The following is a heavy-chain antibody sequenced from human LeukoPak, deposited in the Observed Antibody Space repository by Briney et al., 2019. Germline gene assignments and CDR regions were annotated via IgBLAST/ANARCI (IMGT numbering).Heavy chain of an antibody. CDR1: GFTFSNAW. CDR2: IKSKTDGGTT. J-gene: IGHJ6*03. Sequence: PGGSLRLSCAASGFTFSNAWMSWVRQAPGKGRDWVGRIKSKTDGGTTDYAAPVKGRFTISRDDSKNTLYLQMNSLKTEDTAVYYCTTMTRSGSYFYYYYYMDVWGKGTTVTVSS. V-gene: IGHV3-15*01. D-gene: IGHD1-26*01. CDR3: TTMTRSGSYFYYYYYMDV.